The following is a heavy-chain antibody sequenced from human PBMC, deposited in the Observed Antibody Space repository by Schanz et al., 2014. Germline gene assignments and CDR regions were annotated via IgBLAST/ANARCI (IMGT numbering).Heavy chain of an antibody. CDR1: GRTFIVYH. CDR3: ARGLVRYFDN. CDR2: INPKSGGT. D-gene: IGHD6-19*01. V-gene: IGHV1-2*06. J-gene: IGHJ4*02. Sequence: QVQLVQSGAEVKKPGASMKVSCKASGRTFIVYHVLHWVRQAPGQGLEWVGRINPKSGGTNHAQKVQGRVTMTRDTSISTAYMELSRLRSDDTAVYFCARGLVRYFDNWGQGTLVTVSS.